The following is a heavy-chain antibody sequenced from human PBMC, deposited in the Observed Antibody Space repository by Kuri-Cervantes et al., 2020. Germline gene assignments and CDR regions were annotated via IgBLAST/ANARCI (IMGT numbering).Heavy chain of an antibody. J-gene: IGHJ6*02. CDR2: ISYDGGNK. Sequence: GGSLRLSCAASGFTFSNYWMTWVRQTPGKGLEWVAVISYDGGNKYYADSLKGRFTISRDNSKNTLYLQMNSLRAEDTAMYYCAKGTDNYYFAMDVWGQGTTVTVSS. CDR1: GFTFSNYW. D-gene: IGHD3-9*01. CDR3: AKGTDNYYFAMDV. V-gene: IGHV3-30*18.